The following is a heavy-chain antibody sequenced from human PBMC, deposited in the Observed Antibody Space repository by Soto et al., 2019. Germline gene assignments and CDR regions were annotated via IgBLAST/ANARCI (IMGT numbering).Heavy chain of an antibody. CDR2: ISTYNGNT. V-gene: IGHV1-18*04. D-gene: IGHD2-2*02. J-gene: IGHJ6*02. CDR3: ARSYCSSTTCYNYYYYGLDV. CDR1: GYTFTSYP. Sequence: ASVKVSCKASGYTFTSYPISWMRQAPGQGLEWMGWISTYNGNTNYAQKVQGRVTMTTDTSTTTAYMELRSLRSDDTAVYYCARSYCSSTTCYNYYYYGLDVWGRGTTGTVSS.